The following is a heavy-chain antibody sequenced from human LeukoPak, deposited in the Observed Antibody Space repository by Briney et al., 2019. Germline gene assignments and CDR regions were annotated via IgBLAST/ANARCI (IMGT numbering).Heavy chain of an antibody. CDR2: ISSSGSTI. CDR3: AREDYYDSSGSFDY. D-gene: IGHD3-22*01. CDR1: GFTFSDYY. Sequence: PGGSLRLSCAASGFTFSDYYMSWIRQAPGKGLEWVSYISSSGSTIYYADSVKGRFTISRDNAKNSLYLQMNSLRAEDTAVCYCAREDYYDSSGSFDYWGQGTLVTVSS. J-gene: IGHJ4*02. V-gene: IGHV3-11*01.